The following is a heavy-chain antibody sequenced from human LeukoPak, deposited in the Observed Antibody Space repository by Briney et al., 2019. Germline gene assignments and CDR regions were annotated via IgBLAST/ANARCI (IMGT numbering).Heavy chain of an antibody. CDR3: ARDRGGSYSAIDY. CDR2: ISTSSSYI. V-gene: IGHV3-21*01. CDR1: GFSFSSYS. J-gene: IGHJ4*02. Sequence: GGSLRLSCAASGFSFSSYSMNWVRQAPGKGLEWVSSISTSSSYIYYADSVKGRFIISRDNAKNSLYLQLNSLRAEDTAVYYCARDRGGSYSAIDYWGQGTLVTVSS. D-gene: IGHD1-26*01.